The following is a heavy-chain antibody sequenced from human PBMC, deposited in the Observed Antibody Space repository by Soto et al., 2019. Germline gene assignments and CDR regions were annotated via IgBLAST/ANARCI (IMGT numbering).Heavy chain of an antibody. CDR2: IILPFGTA. CDR3: PRGPDYEGYFDF. J-gene: IGHJ4*02. Sequence: QVQLVQSGPEVKKPGSSVKVSCRASGGTFSNHAVGWVRQAPGQGLEWMGGIILPFGTANYAQKFQGRVTITADESRATTYMEFSSLRFEDTAVYYCPRGPDYEGYFDFWGQGTLVTVSS. CDR1: GGTFSNHA. D-gene: IGHD4-17*01. V-gene: IGHV1-69*12.